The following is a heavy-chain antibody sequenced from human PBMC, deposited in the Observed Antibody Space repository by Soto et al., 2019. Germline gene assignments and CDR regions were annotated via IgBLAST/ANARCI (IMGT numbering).Heavy chain of an antibody. V-gene: IGHV1-3*01. Sequence: ASVKVSCKASGYTFTSYAMHWVRQAPGQRREWMGWINAGNGNTKYSQKFQGRVTITRDTSASTAYMELSSLRSEDTAVYYCARDSDSSGYLLDYWGQGTLVTVSS. CDR2: INAGNGNT. J-gene: IGHJ4*02. CDR1: GYTFTSYA. CDR3: ARDSDSSGYLLDY. D-gene: IGHD3-22*01.